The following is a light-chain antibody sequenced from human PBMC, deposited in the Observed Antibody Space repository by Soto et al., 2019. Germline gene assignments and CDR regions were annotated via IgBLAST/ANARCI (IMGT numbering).Light chain of an antibody. CDR3: SSYTTSSTYV. CDR1: SSDVGAYNY. Sequence: QSVLAQPASVSGSPGQSITISCTGTSSDVGAYNYVSWYQQHPGKAPKLMIYDVSDRPSGVSDRFSGSKSGNTASLTISGLQAEDDADYYCSSYTTSSTYVFGTGNKVTVL. V-gene: IGLV2-14*03. J-gene: IGLJ1*01. CDR2: DVS.